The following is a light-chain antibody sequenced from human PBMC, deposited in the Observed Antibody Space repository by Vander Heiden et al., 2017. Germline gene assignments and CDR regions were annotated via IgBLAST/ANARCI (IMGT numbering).Light chain of an antibody. CDR1: TSNIGSNP. CDR3: VAWDDSLKGPI. V-gene: IGLV1-44*01. J-gene: IGLJ2*01. CDR2: TAN. Sequence: QSVLTQPPSASGTPGQRVTIACSGRTSNIGSNPVTWYQQLPRTAPKHLLYTANQRPSGVPNRFSGSKSGTSASLAISGLLSEDEADYYCVAWDDSLKGPIFGGGTKLTVL.